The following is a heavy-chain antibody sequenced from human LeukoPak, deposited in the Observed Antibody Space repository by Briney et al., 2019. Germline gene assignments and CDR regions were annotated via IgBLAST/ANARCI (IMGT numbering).Heavy chain of an antibody. CDR1: GGTFSSYA. CDR3: ARDTTTLGYCSSTSCYDAFDI. CDR2: IIPIFGTA. Sequence: ASVKVSCKASGGTFSSYAISWVRQAPGQGLEWMGGIIPIFGTANYAQKFQGRVTITADESTSTAYMELSSLRSEDTAVYYCARDTTTLGYCSSTSCYDAFDIWGQGTMVTVSS. D-gene: IGHD2-2*01. V-gene: IGHV1-69*13. J-gene: IGHJ3*02.